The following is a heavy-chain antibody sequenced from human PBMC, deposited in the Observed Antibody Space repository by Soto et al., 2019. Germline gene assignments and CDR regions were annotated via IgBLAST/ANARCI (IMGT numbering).Heavy chain of an antibody. CDR3: ARGPGSGDF. Sequence: QVQLVESGGGVVQPGRSLRLSCATSGFTFSTFSMHWVRQAPGKGLEWVAHISYDGSEKDYADSVKGRFTISRDNSENTLVLQMNSRTSEDPGDYYCARGPGSGDFWGQGTLVTVPS. CDR1: GFTFSTFS. J-gene: IGHJ4*02. D-gene: IGHD1-26*01. V-gene: IGHV3-30*04. CDR2: ISYDGSEK.